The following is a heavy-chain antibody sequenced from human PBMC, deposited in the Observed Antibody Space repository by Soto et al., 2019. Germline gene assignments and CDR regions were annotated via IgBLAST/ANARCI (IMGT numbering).Heavy chain of an antibody. CDR2: INVYNGNT. CDR1: GYTFTNYG. V-gene: IGHV1-18*01. J-gene: IGHJ5*02. D-gene: IGHD3-10*01. CDR3: ARGVGSGSYYNQYNWFDP. Sequence: ASVKVSCKASGYTFTNYGSSWVRQAPGQGLEWMGWINVYNGNTKYAQKVQGRVTMTTDTSTSTAYMEPRSLRSDDTAVYYCARGVGSGSYYNQYNWFDPWGQGTLVTVSS.